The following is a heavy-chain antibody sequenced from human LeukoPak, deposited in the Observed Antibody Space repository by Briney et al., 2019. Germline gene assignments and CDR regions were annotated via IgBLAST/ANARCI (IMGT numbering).Heavy chain of an antibody. V-gene: IGHV3-7*01. D-gene: IGHD6-19*01. CDR1: GFTFSSYW. CDR2: IKPDGSEK. J-gene: IGHJ4*02. Sequence: GGSLRLSCAASGFTFSSYWMNWVRQAPGQGLEWLATIKPDGSEKYYVDSVKGRLTISRDNAKSSLYLQMNSLRVEDTAVYYCARAISGAEPYWGQGILVSVSS. CDR3: ARAISGAEPY.